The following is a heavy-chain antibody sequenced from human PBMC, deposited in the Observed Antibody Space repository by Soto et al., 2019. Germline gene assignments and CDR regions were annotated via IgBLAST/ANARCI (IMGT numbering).Heavy chain of an antibody. CDR1: GASISSGDYS. V-gene: IGHV4-30-2*01. D-gene: IGHD1-7*01. CDR3: SKVFSNFWHYFAY. J-gene: IGHJ4*02. CDR2: IYHSGST. Sequence: PSETLSLTCTVSGASISSGDYSLTWIRHAPGKGLEWVGYIYHSGSTYYSPSLRGRVTISVDKSKNQFSLKLNSVTAADSAVYYCSKVFSNFWHYFAYSGQGILVTVSS.